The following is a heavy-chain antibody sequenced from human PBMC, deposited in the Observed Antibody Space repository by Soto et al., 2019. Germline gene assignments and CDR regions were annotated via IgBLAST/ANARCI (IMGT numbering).Heavy chain of an antibody. CDR2: IYSGGST. CDR3: ARERYCSGGSCYGKTPDAFDI. CDR1: GFTVSSNY. J-gene: IGHJ3*02. D-gene: IGHD2-15*01. Sequence: GGSLRLSCAASGFTVSSNYMSWVRQAPGKGLEWVSVIYSGGSTYYADSVKGRFTISRDNSKNTLYLQMNSLRAEDTAVYYCARERYCSGGSCYGKTPDAFDIWGQGTMVTVSS. V-gene: IGHV3-66*01.